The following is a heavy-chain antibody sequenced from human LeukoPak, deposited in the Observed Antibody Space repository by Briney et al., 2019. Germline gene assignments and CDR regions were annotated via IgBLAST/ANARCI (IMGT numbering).Heavy chain of an antibody. CDR2: MSPNSGDT. D-gene: IGHD7-27*01. J-gene: IGHJ4*02. Sequence: GASVKVSCKVSGYTSTSYDFNWVRQATGQRPEWMGWMSPNSGDTGYAQKFQDRVTMTRNTSISTAYMELSSLRSDDTAVYYCARGPPNWGYDYWGPGTLVTVSS. CDR3: ARGPPNWGYDY. CDR1: GYTSTSYD. V-gene: IGHV1-8*01.